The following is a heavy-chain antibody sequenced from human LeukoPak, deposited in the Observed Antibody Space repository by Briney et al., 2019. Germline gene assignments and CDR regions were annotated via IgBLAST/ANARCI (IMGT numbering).Heavy chain of an antibody. CDR3: ARERRAPYYYDSSGYYYVDDYFDY. V-gene: IGHV4-4*09. J-gene: IGHJ4*02. D-gene: IGHD3-22*01. CDR2: IYTSGST. CDR1: GGSISSYC. Sequence: PSETLSLTCTVSGGSISSYCWSWIRQPPGKGLEWIGYIYTSGSTNYNPSLKSRVTISVDTSKNQFSLKLSSVTAADTAVYYCARERRAPYYYDSSGYYYVDDYFDYWGQGTLVTVSS.